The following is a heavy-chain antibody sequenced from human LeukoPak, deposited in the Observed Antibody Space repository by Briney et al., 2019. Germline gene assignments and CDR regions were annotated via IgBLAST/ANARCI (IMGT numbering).Heavy chain of an antibody. CDR2: MNPNSGNT. V-gene: IGHV1-8*01. J-gene: IGHJ1*01. CDR3: ARGAARTAEYFQH. D-gene: IGHD3/OR15-3a*01. Sequence: GASVNVSCKASGYTFTNYDIHGVRQATGQGREGMGWMNPNSGNTGYEQKFQGRVTMTRNTSISTAYMALSSLRSEDTAVYYCARGAARTAEYFQHWGQGTLVTVSS. CDR1: GYTFTNYD.